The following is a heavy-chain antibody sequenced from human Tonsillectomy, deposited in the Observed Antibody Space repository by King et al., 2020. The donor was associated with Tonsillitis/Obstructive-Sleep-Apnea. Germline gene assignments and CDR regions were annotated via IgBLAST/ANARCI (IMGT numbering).Heavy chain of an antibody. D-gene: IGHD6-19*01. J-gene: IGHJ6*02. CDR2: ISGSGGNR. V-gene: IGHV3-23*04. CDR3: AKALPVAGTKGVRGYYHYYGMHV. Sequence: VQLVESGGGLVQPGGSLRLSCAASGFTFSSYAMSWVRQAPGKGLEWVSGISGSGGNRYYADSVKGRFTISRDNSKNTLYLQMNSLRAEDTAVYHCAKALPVAGTKGVRGYYHYYGMHVWGQGTTVTVSS. CDR1: GFTFSSYA.